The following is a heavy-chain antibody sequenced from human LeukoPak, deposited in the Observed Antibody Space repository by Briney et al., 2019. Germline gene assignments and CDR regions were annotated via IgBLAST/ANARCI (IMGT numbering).Heavy chain of an antibody. CDR1: GYTFTGYY. V-gene: IGHV1-2*02. CDR3: ARDSSRSSGWPYYYYMDV. CDR2: INPNSGGT. D-gene: IGHD6-19*01. Sequence: ASVKVSCKASGYTFTGYYMHWVRQAPGQGLEWMGWINPNSGGTNYAQKFQGRVTMTRDTSISTAYMELSRLRSDDTAVYYYARDSSRSSGWPYYYYMDVWGKGTTVTVSS. J-gene: IGHJ6*03.